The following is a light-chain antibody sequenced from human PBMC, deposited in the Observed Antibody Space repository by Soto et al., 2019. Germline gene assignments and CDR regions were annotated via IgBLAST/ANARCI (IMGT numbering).Light chain of an antibody. J-gene: IGKJ2*01. CDR2: GAS. CDR3: QQYGSSPPYT. V-gene: IGKV3-20*01. Sequence: EIVLTQSPGTLSLSPGERATLSCRASQSLSSSYLAWYQQKPGQAPRLLIYGASSRATGIPDRFSGSGSGTDFTLNISRLEPEDCAVYYCQQYGSSPPYTFGQGTKLEIK. CDR1: QSLSSSY.